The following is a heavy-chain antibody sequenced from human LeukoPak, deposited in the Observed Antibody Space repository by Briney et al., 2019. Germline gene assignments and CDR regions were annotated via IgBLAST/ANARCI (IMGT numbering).Heavy chain of an antibody. J-gene: IGHJ5*02. CDR2: ISAYNGNT. CDR1: GYTFTSYG. D-gene: IGHD2-2*01. Sequence: ASVKVSCKASGYTFTSYGISWVRQAPGQGLEWMGWISAYNGNTNYAQKLQGRVTMTTDTSKSTAYMELRSVRSDDTGVYYCARDLLGCSSTSCRPYNWFGPWGQGTLVTVSS. CDR3: ARDLLGCSSTSCRPYNWFGP. V-gene: IGHV1-18*04.